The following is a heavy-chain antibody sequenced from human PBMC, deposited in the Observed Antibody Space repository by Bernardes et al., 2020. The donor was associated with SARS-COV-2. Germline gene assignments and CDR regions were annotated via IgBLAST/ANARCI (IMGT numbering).Heavy chain of an antibody. V-gene: IGHV4-34*01. Sequence: SETLSLTCAVYGGSFSGYYWSWIRQPPGKGLEWIGEINHSGSTNYNPSLKSRVTISVDTSKNQFSLKLSSVTAADTAVYYCARGPPPLLEWLLLRRRGYFVYWGQGTLVTVSS. CDR2: INHSGST. CDR3: ARGPPPLLEWLLLRRRGYFVY. D-gene: IGHD3-3*01. J-gene: IGHJ4*02. CDR1: GGSFSGYY.